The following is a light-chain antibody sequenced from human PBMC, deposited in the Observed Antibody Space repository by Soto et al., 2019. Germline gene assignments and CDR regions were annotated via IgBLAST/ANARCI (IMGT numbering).Light chain of an antibody. V-gene: IGKV1-5*01. Sequence: DIQMTQSPSTLTAPIGDRVTITCRASQSISGWLAWYQQKPGKAPKLLISDVSSLESGVPSRFSGSGSGTEFTLTISSLQPDDFAVYYCQQYHDYWTFGPGTKVDIK. CDR3: QQYHDYWT. CDR2: DVS. CDR1: QSISGW. J-gene: IGKJ1*01.